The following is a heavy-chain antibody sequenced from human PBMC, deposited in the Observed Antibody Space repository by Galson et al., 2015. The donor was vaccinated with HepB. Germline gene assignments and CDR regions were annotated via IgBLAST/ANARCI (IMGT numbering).Heavy chain of an antibody. CDR3: ARQTTESIAVAGITS. J-gene: IGHJ5*02. D-gene: IGHD6-19*01. CDR2: IYYSGST. V-gene: IGHV4-39*01. CDR1: GGSISSSSYY. Sequence: LSLTCTVSGGSISSSSYYWGWIRQPPGKGLEWIGSIYYSGSTYYNPSLKSRVTISVDTSKNQFSLKLSSVTAADTAVYYCARQTTESIAVAGITSWGQGTLVTVSS.